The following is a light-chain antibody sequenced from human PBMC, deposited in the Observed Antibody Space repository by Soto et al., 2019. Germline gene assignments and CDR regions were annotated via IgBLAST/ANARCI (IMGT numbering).Light chain of an antibody. CDR2: TTS. CDR1: QSIGKY. CDR3: QQAYGSPLT. V-gene: IGKV1-39*01. J-gene: IGKJ4*01. Sequence: EIQMTQSPASLSASMGNRVTVTFPASQSIGKYLNWYQQRPGNAPELLISTTSILHNGVPSRFSGSGSGTDFSLTIYSLQAEDVATYYCQQAYGSPLTFGGGTKVE.